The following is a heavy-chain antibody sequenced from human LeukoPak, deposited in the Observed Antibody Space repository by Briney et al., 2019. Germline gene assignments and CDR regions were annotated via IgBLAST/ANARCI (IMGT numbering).Heavy chain of an antibody. V-gene: IGHV3-48*02. D-gene: IGHD2-15*01. Sequence: PGGSLRLSCAASGFTFSIYSMNWVRQAPGKGLECLSYISSSSSTIYYADSVKGRFTISRENAKNSLYLQMNSLRDEDTAVYYCAKGGGSFYHWFDPWGQGTLVTVSS. CDR2: ISSSSSTI. J-gene: IGHJ5*02. CDR3: AKGGGSFYHWFDP. CDR1: GFTFSIYS.